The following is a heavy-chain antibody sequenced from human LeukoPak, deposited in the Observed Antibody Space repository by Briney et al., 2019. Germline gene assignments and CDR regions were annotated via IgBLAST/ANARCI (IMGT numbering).Heavy chain of an antibody. Sequence: GGSLRLSCAASGFTFSSYAMSWVRQAPGKGLEWVSAISGSGGSIYYADSVKGRFTISRDNSKNTLFLQMYSLRAEDTAVYYCAKEEWLGKMNYFDSWGQGTLVTVSS. CDR3: AKEEWLGKMNYFDS. CDR2: ISGSGGSI. D-gene: IGHD3-3*01. J-gene: IGHJ4*02. CDR1: GFTFSSYA. V-gene: IGHV3-23*01.